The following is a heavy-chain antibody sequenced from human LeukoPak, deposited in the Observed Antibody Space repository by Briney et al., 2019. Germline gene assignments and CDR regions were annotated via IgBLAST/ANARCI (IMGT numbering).Heavy chain of an antibody. CDR1: GFTLSAHW. J-gene: IGHJ4*02. Sequence: GGSLRLSCAASGFTLSAHWMHWVRHAPGKGLVWVSRVKSDGSSTGYADSVKGRFTISRDNAKNTLYLQMNSLRAEDTAVYYCARGGSSWSLDYWGQGTLVTVSS. D-gene: IGHD6-13*01. CDR2: VKSDGSST. V-gene: IGHV3-74*01. CDR3: ARGGSSWSLDY.